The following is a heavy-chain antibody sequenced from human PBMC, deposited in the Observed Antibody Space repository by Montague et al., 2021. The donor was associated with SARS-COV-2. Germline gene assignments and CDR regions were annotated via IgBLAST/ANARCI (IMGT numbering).Heavy chain of an antibody. CDR1: GFTFNNYG. Sequence: SLRLSCAASGFTFNNYGFHWVRQAPGKGLQWVALISYDGSIRHYADSVKGRSTISRDQSKNTPYLQMDSLRPEDTAVYLCAGSGGMLHFRASLAQLSDWGQGVLVTVSS. J-gene: IGHJ4*02. V-gene: IGHV3-30*04. D-gene: IGHD3-16*01. CDR3: AGSGGMLHFRASLAQLSD. CDR2: ISYDGSIR.